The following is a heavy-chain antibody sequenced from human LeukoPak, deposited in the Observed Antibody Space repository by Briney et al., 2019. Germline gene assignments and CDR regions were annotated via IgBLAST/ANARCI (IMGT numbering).Heavy chain of an antibody. D-gene: IGHD3-22*01. CDR2: INWNGGST. CDR1: GFTFSSYG. CDR3: ARVPYDTTDYYPYYFDY. V-gene: IGHV3-20*04. Sequence: GGSLRLSCAASGFTFSSYGMHWVRQAPGKGLEWVSVINWNGGSTGYADSVKGRFTISRDNAKTSLYLQMNSLRAEDTALYYCARVPYDTTDYYPYYFDYWGQGTLVTVSS. J-gene: IGHJ4*02.